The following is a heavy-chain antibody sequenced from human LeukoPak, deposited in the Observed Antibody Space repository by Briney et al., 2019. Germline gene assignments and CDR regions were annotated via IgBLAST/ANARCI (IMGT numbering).Heavy chain of an antibody. V-gene: IGHV4-34*01. J-gene: IGHJ4*02. CDR3: ASRRGDTTMVTFDY. Sequence: SETLSLTCAVYGGSFSAYYWSWIRQPPGKGLGWIGEINHSGSTNYNPSLKSRVTISVDTSKNQFSLKLSSVTAADTAVYFCASRRGDTTMVTFDYWGQGTLVTVSS. D-gene: IGHD5-18*01. CDR2: INHSGST. CDR1: GGSFSAYY.